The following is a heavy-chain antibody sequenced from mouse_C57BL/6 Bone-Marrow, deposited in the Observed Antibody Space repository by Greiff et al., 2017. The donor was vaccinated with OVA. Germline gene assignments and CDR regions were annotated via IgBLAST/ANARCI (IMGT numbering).Heavy chain of an antibody. CDR1: GYTFTSYG. CDR3: ARKGTTVVAPDY. Sequence: VQLQQSGAELARPGASVKLSCKASGYTFTSYGISWVKQRTGQGLEWIGEIYPRSGNTYYNEKFKGKATLTADKSSSTAYMELRSLTSEDSAVYFCARKGTTVVAPDYWGQGTTLTVSS. D-gene: IGHD1-1*01. V-gene: IGHV1-81*01. J-gene: IGHJ2*01. CDR2: IYPRSGNT.